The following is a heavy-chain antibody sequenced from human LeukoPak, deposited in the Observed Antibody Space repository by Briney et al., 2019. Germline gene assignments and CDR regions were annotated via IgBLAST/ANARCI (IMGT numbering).Heavy chain of an antibody. Sequence: PSETLSLTCTVSGGSVSSGSYYWSWIRQPPGKGLEWIGYIYYSGSTNYNPSLKSRVTISVDTSKNQFSLKLSSVTAADTAVYYCARGGYSYGLQSYAFDIWGQGTMVTVSS. J-gene: IGHJ3*02. CDR3: ARGGYSYGLQSYAFDI. V-gene: IGHV4-61*01. CDR1: GGSVSSGSYY. CDR2: IYYSGST. D-gene: IGHD5-18*01.